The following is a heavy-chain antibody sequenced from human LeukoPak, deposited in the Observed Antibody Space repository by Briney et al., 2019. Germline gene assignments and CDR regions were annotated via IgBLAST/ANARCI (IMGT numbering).Heavy chain of an antibody. Sequence: GGSLRLSCAASGFTVSRNYMSWVRQAPGKGLEWVSVIYSGGSTYYADSVKGRFTISRDNSKNTLYLQMNSLRAEDTAVYYCARGGFLDPKNYYGMDVWGQGTTVTVSS. D-gene: IGHD3-3*01. CDR2: IYSGGST. CDR3: ARGGFLDPKNYYGMDV. V-gene: IGHV3-66*01. CDR1: GFTVSRNY. J-gene: IGHJ6*02.